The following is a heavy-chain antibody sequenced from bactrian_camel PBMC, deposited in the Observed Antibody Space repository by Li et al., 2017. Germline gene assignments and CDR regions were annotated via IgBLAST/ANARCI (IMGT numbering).Heavy chain of an antibody. Sequence: QLVESGGGSVQAGGSLTLSCTTSGYMYGGYCMAWFRQAPGKEREGVASIDSDGSTSYPDSVKGRFTISQDNSANTLYLLMNGLKPEDTAMYYCAAAFALRNVPCHEKRSDKFGWWGQGTQVTVS. V-gene: IGHV3S57*01. J-gene: IGHJ6*01. CDR1: GYMYGGYC. D-gene: IGHD1*01. CDR3: AAAFALRNVPCHEKRSDKFGW. CDR2: IDSDGST.